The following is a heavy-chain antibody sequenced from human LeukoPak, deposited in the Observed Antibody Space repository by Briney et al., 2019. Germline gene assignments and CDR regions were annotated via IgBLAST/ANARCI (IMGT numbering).Heavy chain of an antibody. CDR3: PRDRPWLDLHYCDL. Sequence: ASVKVSCKASGYTFTIYGINWVRQAPGQGLEWMGWISPYHGYTNYAQNLQDRVTMTTDTGTSTAYLELTTLRSDDTAVYYCPRDRPWLDLHYCDLWGQGTLVTVSS. V-gene: IGHV1-18*01. D-gene: IGHD6-19*01. CDR2: ISPYHGYT. J-gene: IGHJ4*02. CDR1: GYTFTIYG.